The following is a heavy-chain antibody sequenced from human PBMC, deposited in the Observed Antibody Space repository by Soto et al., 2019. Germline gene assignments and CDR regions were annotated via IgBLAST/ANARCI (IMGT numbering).Heavy chain of an antibody. Sequence: EVQLVESGGGLVQPGGSLRLSCAASGFSLSDYWMHWVRQAPGEGLVWLSRITRDGSSTNYEDSVKGRFTISRDNAKNTLYLQVNSLRGEDTAVYYCARGANGYYYFDYWVQGTLVTVSS. CDR3: ARGANGYYYFDY. J-gene: IGHJ4*02. CDR1: GFSLSDYW. D-gene: IGHD5-18*01. CDR2: ITRDGSST. V-gene: IGHV3-74*01.